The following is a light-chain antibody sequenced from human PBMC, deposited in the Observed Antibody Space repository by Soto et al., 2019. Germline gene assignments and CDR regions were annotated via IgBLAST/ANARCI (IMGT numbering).Light chain of an antibody. J-gene: IGKJ1*01. V-gene: IGKV3-15*01. Sequence: EIVLTQSPVTLSVSPGERVTLSCRASQRLSSNLAWYQQRPGQAPRLLIYGASIRATDIPARFIGSGSGTGFTLTIRSLQYEDFAVYYCQQYINWPRTFGKGTKVGIK. CDR3: QQYINWPRT. CDR1: QRLSSN. CDR2: GAS.